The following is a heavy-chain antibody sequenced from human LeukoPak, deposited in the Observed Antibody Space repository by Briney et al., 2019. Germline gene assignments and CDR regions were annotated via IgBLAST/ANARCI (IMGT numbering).Heavy chain of an antibody. V-gene: IGHV3-30*18. CDR2: ISFDATNK. Sequence: LSGRSLRLSCAASGFTFSSYGMHWVRQAPGKGLEWVAVISFDATNKYYAESVKGRFTISRDNSKNTLYLQMTRMKAEDTAVYYCAKHSSADDSSGYSYYFDYWGQGTLVTVSS. D-gene: IGHD3-22*01. J-gene: IGHJ4*02. CDR3: AKHSSADDSSGYSYYFDY. CDR1: GFTFSSYG.